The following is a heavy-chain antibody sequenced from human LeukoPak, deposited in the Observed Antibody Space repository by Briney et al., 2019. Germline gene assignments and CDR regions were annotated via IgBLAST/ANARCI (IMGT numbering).Heavy chain of an antibody. J-gene: IGHJ4*02. CDR3: ARQGYTVSYYFLDY. V-gene: IGHV4-4*07. Sequence: SETLSLTCDVSGGSVRSYWWGWVRQPAGKGLEWLGRIYSTGSTRFNPSLKSRLTLSIDTSINQFSLKLTSVTAADTAVYFCARQGYTVSYYFLDYWSQGTLVTVSS. D-gene: IGHD1-26*01. CDR1: GGSVRSYW. CDR2: IYSTGST.